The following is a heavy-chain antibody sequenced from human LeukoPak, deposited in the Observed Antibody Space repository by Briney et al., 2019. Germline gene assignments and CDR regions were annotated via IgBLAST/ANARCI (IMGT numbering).Heavy chain of an antibody. D-gene: IGHD1-26*01. J-gene: IGHJ4*02. CDR2: INHSGST. Sequence: SETLSLTCTVSGGSFSGYYWSWIRQPPGKGLEWIGEINHSGSTNYNPSLKSRVTISVDTSKNQFSLRLSSVTAADTAVYYCARNSGSYSLYYFDYWGQGTLVTVSS. CDR1: GGSFSGYY. CDR3: ARNSGSYSLYYFDY. V-gene: IGHV4-34*01.